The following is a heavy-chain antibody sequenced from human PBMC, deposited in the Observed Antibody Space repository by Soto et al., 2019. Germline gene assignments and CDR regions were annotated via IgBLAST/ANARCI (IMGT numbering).Heavy chain of an antibody. CDR1: GFTFGDNL. CDR2: INPDNGNT. V-gene: IGHV1-3*01. CDR3: ARDILSVGPRANDAFDV. J-gene: IGHJ3*01. D-gene: IGHD2-8*02. Sequence: QVQLVQSGAEVRKPGASVNISCWASGFTFGDNLINWVRQVPGQSLEWMGWINPDNGNTKYLPTFQGSVPISRHSSASIAYVEVTDLTSDDTAVYYWARDILSVGPRANDAFDVWGQGTMVTVSS.